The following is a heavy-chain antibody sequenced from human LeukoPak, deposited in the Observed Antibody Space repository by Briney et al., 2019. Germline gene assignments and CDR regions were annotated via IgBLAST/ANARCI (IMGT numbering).Heavy chain of an antibody. CDR2: INHSGST. Sequence: PSETLSLTCAVYGGSFSGYYWSWIRQPPGKGLEWIGEINHSGSTNYNPSLKSRVTISVDTSKNQFSLKLSSVTAADTAVYYCARRVTMVRGVVYYFDYWGQGTLVTVSS. J-gene: IGHJ4*02. CDR1: GGSFSGYY. D-gene: IGHD3-10*01. V-gene: IGHV4-34*01. CDR3: ARRVTMVRGVVYYFDY.